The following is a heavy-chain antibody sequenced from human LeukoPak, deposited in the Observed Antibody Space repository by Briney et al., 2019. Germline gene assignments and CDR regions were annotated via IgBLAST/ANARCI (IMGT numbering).Heavy chain of an antibody. CDR3: ASYSGNPLYFDY. J-gene: IGHJ4*02. D-gene: IGHD4-23*01. CDR2: IYYSGST. Sequence: SETLSLTCTVSGGSISSSSYYWGWNRQPPGKGLEWIGSIYYSGSTNYNPSLKSRVIISVDASKNDFSLKLSSVTVADTAVYYCASYSGNPLYFDYWGQGTLVTVSS. CDR1: GGSISSSSYY. V-gene: IGHV4-39*02.